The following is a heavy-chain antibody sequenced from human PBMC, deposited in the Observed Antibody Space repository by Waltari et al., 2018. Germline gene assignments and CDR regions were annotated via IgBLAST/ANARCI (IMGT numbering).Heavy chain of an antibody. CDR1: GGSISSHY. V-gene: IGHV4-59*11. D-gene: IGHD6-13*01. J-gene: IGHJ5*02. CDR2: IYYSGST. CDR3: AAYSSSFDWFDP. Sequence: QVQLQESGPGLVKPSETLSLTCTVSGGSISSHYWSWIRQPPGKGLEWIGYIYYSGSTNYNPSLKSRVTISVDTSKNQFSLKLSSVTAADTAVYYGAAYSSSFDWFDPWGQGTLVTVSS.